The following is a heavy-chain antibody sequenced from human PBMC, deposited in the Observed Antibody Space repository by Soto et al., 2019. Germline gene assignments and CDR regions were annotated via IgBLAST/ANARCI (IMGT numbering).Heavy chain of an antibody. Sequence: PSETLSLTCTVSGGSISSGGYYWSWIRQHPGKGLEWIGYIYYSGSTYYNPSLKSRVTISVDTSKNQFSLKLSSVTAADTAVYYCARGRFLEWLLLDYWGQGTLVTVSS. D-gene: IGHD3-3*01. V-gene: IGHV4-31*03. CDR3: ARGRFLEWLLLDY. CDR2: IYYSGST. J-gene: IGHJ4*02. CDR1: GGSISSGGYY.